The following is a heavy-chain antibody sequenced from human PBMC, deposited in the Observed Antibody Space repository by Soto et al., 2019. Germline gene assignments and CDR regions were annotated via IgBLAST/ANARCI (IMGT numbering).Heavy chain of an antibody. CDR3: AKTASMTIRDGFDH. J-gene: IGHJ4*02. D-gene: IGHD4-17*01. Sequence: EVQVLESGGGLVQPGGSLRLSCAASGFTFSSYAMSWVRQAPGQGLEWVSAISGSGSNPYYADSVKGRFTISRDNSKNTMYLQMNSLRAEDTALYYFAKTASMTIRDGFDHWGQGTMVTVSS. CDR1: GFTFSSYA. V-gene: IGHV3-23*01. CDR2: ISGSGSNP.